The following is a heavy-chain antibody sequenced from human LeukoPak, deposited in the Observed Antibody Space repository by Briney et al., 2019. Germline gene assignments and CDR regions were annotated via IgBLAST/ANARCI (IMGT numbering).Heavy chain of an antibody. CDR1: GFTFSSYA. J-gene: IGHJ4*02. CDR2: ISGRGGST. D-gene: IGHD5-12*01. CDR3: AKVLREWLRWNYFDY. Sequence: GGSLRLSCAASGFTFSSYAMSWVRQAPGKGLEWVSAISGRGGSTYYADSVKGRFTISRDNSKNTLYLQMNSLRAEDTAVYYCAKVLREWLRWNYFDYWGQGTLVTVSS. V-gene: IGHV3-23*01.